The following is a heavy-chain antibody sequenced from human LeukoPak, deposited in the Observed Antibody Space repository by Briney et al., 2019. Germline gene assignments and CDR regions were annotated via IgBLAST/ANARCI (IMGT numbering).Heavy chain of an antibody. CDR1: GFTFSSYA. CDR3: AKGSESCSGGSCYSWAGDYYYYGMDV. J-gene: IGHJ6*02. V-gene: IGHV3-23*01. Sequence: GGSLRLSCAASGFTFSSYAMSWVRQAPGKGLEWVSAISGSGGSTYYADSVKGRFTISRDNSKNTLYLQMNSLRAEDTAVYYCAKGSESCSGGSCYSWAGDYYYYGMDVWGQGTTVTVSS. CDR2: ISGSGGST. D-gene: IGHD2-15*01.